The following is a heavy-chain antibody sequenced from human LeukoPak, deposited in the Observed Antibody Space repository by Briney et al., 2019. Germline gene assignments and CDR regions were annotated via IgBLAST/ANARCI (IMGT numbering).Heavy chain of an antibody. Sequence: PSETLSLTCAVYGGSFSGYYWSWIRQPPGKGLEWIGEINHSGSTNYNPSLKSRVTMSVDTAKNQFSLKLTSVTAADTAVYYCARAGGLAVAAADLDFWGQGTLVTVSS. CDR1: GGSFSGYY. CDR2: INHSGST. D-gene: IGHD6-19*01. CDR3: ARAGGLAVAAADLDF. V-gene: IGHV4-34*01. J-gene: IGHJ4*02.